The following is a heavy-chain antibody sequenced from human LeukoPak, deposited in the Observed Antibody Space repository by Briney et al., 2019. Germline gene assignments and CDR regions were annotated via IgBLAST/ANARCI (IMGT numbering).Heavy chain of an antibody. D-gene: IGHD3-16*01. V-gene: IGHV3-30*02. CDR1: GFTFSSYG. CDR2: IRYDGSNK. J-gene: IGHJ6*03. Sequence: GGSLRLSCAASGFTFSSYGMHWVRQAPGKGLEWVAFIRYDGSNKYYADSVKGRFTISRDNSKNTLYLHMTSLRAEDTAVYSCAKVPRRLPRFSDYYYYMDVWGKGTTVTVSS. CDR3: AKVPRRLPRFSDYYYYMDV.